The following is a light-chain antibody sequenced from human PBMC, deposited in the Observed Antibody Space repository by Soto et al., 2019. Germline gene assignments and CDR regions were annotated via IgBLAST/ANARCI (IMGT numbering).Light chain of an antibody. CDR3: SSYTSSSTLV. V-gene: IGLV2-14*03. Sequence: QSVLTQPASVSGYPGQSITISCTGNSSDVGGYNYVSWYQHHPGKAPKLMIYDVSNRPSGVSNRFSGSKSGNTASLTISGLQPEDDADYYCSSYTSSSTLVFGGVTKVTV. J-gene: IGLJ2*01. CDR2: DVS. CDR1: SSDVGGYNY.